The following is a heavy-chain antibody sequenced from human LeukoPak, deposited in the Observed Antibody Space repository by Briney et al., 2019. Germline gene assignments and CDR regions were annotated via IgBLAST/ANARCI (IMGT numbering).Heavy chain of an antibody. Sequence: SETLSLTCSVSGGSISTNSWNWIRQPPGQGLEWIGYIYNSGRADYNPSLKSRVTMSVDTSKNQLSLKLTSVTAADTAVYYCARRGVEMAAIRPDNWLDPWGQGTLVTVSS. D-gene: IGHD5-24*01. V-gene: IGHV4-59*08. CDR1: GGSISTNS. CDR2: IYNSGRA. J-gene: IGHJ5*02. CDR3: ARRGVEMAAIRPDNWLDP.